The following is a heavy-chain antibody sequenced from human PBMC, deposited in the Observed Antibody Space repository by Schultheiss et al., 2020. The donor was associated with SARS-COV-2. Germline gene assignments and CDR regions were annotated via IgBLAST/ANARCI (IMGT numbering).Heavy chain of an antibody. V-gene: IGHV3-48*03. CDR3: ARPYGDYPLWYFDL. Sequence: GGSLRLSCAASGFTFSSYEMNWVRQAPGKGLEWVSAISGSGGSTYYADSVKGRFTISRDNAKNSLYLQMNSLRAEDTAVYYCARPYGDYPLWYFDLWGRGTLVTVSS. CDR1: GFTFSSYE. J-gene: IGHJ2*01. CDR2: ISGSGGST. D-gene: IGHD4-17*01.